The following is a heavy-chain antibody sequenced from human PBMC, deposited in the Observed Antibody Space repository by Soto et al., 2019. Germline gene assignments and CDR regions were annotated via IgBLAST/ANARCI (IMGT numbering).Heavy chain of an antibody. J-gene: IGHJ4*02. D-gene: IGHD4-17*01. CDR1: GFTFSSYA. CDR2: ISGSGGST. V-gene: IGHV3-23*01. CDR3: AKSVGTWYGHYGLTEYYFDY. Sequence: EVQLLESGGGLVQPGGSLRLSCEASGFTFSSYAMSWVRQAPGKGLEWVSAISGSGGSTYYADSVKGRFTISRDNSKNTLYLLMNRLRAEDTAVYCSAKSVGTWYGHYGLTEYYFDYWGQGTLVTVSS.